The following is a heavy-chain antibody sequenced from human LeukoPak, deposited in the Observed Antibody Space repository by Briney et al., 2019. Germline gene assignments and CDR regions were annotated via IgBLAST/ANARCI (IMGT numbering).Heavy chain of an antibody. CDR2: IIPIFGTA. CDR3: ARGDGDSTPYYYCMDV. CDR1: GGTFSSYA. Sequence: SVKVSCKASGGTFSSYAISWVRQAPGQGLEWMGGIIPIFGTANYAQKFQGRVTITTDESTSTAYMELSSLRSEDTAVYYCARGDGDSTPYYYCMDVWGKGTTVTVSS. V-gene: IGHV1-69*05. D-gene: IGHD4-17*01. J-gene: IGHJ6*03.